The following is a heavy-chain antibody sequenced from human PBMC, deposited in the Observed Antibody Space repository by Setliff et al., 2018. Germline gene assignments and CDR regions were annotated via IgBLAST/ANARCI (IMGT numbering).Heavy chain of an antibody. CDR2: IYNSDST. V-gene: IGHV3-53*01. Sequence: ETLSLSCVVSGLIVSDIHMTWVRQTPGKGLEWLSVIYNSDSTYYTDSVKGRFTISRDNSKNTGYLQMNNLRADDTAIYYCARDLGNWFDPWGQGTLVT. J-gene: IGHJ5*01. D-gene: IGHD3-16*01. CDR3: ARDLGNWFDP. CDR1: GLIVSDIH.